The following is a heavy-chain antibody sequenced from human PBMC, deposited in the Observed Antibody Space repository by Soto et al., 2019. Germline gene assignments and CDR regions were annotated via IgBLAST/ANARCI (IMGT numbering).Heavy chain of an antibody. CDR1: GFTFSSYS. Sequence: EVQLVESGGGLVKPGGSLRLSCAASGFTFSSYSMNWVRQAPGKGLEWVSTITTSSTSIYYADSVKGRFTISRDNAKNSHYLKMNCLRVEDTAVYYCARGQWLASHTWGQGTMVTVSS. D-gene: IGHD6-19*01. CDR3: ARGQWLASHT. CDR2: ITTSSTSI. J-gene: IGHJ3*02. V-gene: IGHV3-21*01.